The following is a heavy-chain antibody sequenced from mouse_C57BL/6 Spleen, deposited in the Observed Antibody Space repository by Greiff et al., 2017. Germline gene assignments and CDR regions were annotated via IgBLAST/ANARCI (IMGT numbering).Heavy chain of an antibody. D-gene: IGHD2-12*01. J-gene: IGHJ3*01. CDR2: IYPGSGST. CDR1: GYTFTSYW. Sequence: VQGVESGAELVKPGASVKMSCKASGYTFTSYWITWVKQRPGQGLEWIGDIYPGSGSTNYNEKFKSKATLTVDTSSSTAYMQLSSLTSEDSAVHYCARISYAWFAYWGQGTLVTVSA. V-gene: IGHV1-55*01. CDR3: ARISYAWFAY.